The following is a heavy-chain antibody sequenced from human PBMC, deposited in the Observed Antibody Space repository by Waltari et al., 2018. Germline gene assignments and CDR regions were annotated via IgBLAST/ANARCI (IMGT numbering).Heavy chain of an antibody. CDR2: ISSDGSHD. Sequence: QVQLVESGGGVVQPGRSLRLSCTASGFSFRSYAMHWVRPAPGQGLDWLAIISSDGSHDYYAESVKGRVSSSRDNSNNTLYLQMNNLTVEYMAVYYCARELILTGFARGLLYWGQGTLVTVSS. V-gene: IGHV3-30*04. CDR1: GFSFRSYA. CDR3: ARELILTGFARGLLY. D-gene: IGHD3-9*01. J-gene: IGHJ4*02.